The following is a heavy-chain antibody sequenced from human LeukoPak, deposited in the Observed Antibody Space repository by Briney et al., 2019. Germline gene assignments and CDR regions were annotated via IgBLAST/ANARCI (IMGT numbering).Heavy chain of an antibody. J-gene: IGHJ4*02. CDR1: GFTVSSNY. D-gene: IGHD4-11*01. CDR3: ARPRRQYGLGLGY. Sequence: QTGGSLRLSCAASGFTVSSNYMSWVRQAPGKGLEWVSVIYSGGSTYYSDSVKGRFTISRDNSKNTLYLQMNSLRAEDTAVYYCARPRRQYGLGLGYWGQGTLVTVSS. V-gene: IGHV3-66*02. CDR2: IYSGGST.